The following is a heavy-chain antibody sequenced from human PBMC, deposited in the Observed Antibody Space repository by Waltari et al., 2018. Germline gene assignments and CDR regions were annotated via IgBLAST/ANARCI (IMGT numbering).Heavy chain of an antibody. Sequence: QVQLQQSGPGLVKPSQTLSLTCAISGDSVSSNSAAWNWIRQSPSRGLEWLGRTYYRSKWYNDYAVSVKSRITINPDTSKNQFSLQLNSVTPEDTAVYYCARVDIVVVPAAISGAFDIWGQGTMVTVSS. V-gene: IGHV6-1*01. CDR1: GDSVSSNSAA. D-gene: IGHD2-2*02. J-gene: IGHJ3*02. CDR2: TYYRSKWYN. CDR3: ARVDIVVVPAAISGAFDI.